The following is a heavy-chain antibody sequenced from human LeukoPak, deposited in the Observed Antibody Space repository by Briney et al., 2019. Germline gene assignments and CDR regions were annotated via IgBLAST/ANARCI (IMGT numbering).Heavy chain of an antibody. V-gene: IGHV3-15*01. CDR3: STGGAGT. Sequence: PGGSLRLSCAASGFTFSNAWMSWVRQAPGKGLEWVGRIRSKTDGGTTDYTTPVKSRFTISRDDSKNTLYLQMDSPKTDDTAVYYCSTGGAGTWGQGTLVTVSS. CDR1: GFTFSNAW. CDR2: IRSKTDGGTT. J-gene: IGHJ4*02.